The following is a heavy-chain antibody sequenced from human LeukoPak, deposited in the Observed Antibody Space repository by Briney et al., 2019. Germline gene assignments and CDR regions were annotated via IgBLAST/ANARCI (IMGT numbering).Heavy chain of an antibody. CDR1: GFTFSSYS. CDR2: ISSSSSYI. Sequence: PGGSLRLSCAASGFTFSSYSMNWVRQAPGKGLEWVSSISSSSSYIYYADSVKGRFTISRDNAKNSLYLQMNSLRAEDTALYYCAKDTESGGDFYYFDYWGQGTLVTVSS. V-gene: IGHV3-21*04. CDR3: AKDTESGGDFYYFDY. D-gene: IGHD2-21*02. J-gene: IGHJ4*02.